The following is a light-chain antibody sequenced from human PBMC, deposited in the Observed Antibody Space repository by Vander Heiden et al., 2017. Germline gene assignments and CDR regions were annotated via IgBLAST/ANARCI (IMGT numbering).Light chain of an antibody. J-gene: IGLJ3*02. CDR2: RNN. CDR3: AAWDDSLTATV. V-gene: IGLV1-47*01. CDR1: SSNIGSNY. Sequence: QSVLTQPPSASGTPGQRVTISCSGSSSNIGSNYVYWYQQPPGTAPKLLIYRNNQRPSGVADRFSGSKSGTSASLAISGLRSEDEADYYCAAWDDSLTATVFGGGTKLTVL.